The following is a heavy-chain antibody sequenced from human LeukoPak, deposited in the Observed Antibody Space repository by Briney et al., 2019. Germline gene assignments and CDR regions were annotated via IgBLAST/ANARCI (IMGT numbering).Heavy chain of an antibody. CDR1: GYSISSGYQ. V-gene: IGHV4-38-2*02. J-gene: IGHJ4*02. Sequence: SETLSLTCTVSGYSISSGYQWAWIRQPPGKGLEWIASIHHSGATYYSPSLKSRVTMSVDTSKNQFSLKLSSVTAADTAVYYCASGIAARAYYFDYWGQGTLVTVSS. CDR2: IHHSGAT. D-gene: IGHD6-6*01. CDR3: ASGIAARAYYFDY.